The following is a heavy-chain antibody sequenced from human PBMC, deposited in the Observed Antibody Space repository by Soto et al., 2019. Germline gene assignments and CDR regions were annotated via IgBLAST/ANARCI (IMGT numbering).Heavy chain of an antibody. J-gene: IGHJ5*02. CDR2: ISAYNGET. D-gene: IGHD2-2*01. CDR3: ATVPTPAMPTSSYNWFDP. Sequence: GSVKVSCKDSGYTFNSYGISWVRQAPGQGLEWMGWISAYNGETIYAQKFQGRVTMTEDTSTDTAYMELSSLRSEDTAVYYCATVPTPAMPTSSYNWFDPWGQGTLVTVSS. V-gene: IGHV1-18*01. CDR1: GYTFNSYG.